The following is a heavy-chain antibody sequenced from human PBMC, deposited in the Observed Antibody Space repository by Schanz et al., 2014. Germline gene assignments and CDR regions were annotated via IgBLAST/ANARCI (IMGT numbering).Heavy chain of an antibody. CDR1: GYTFTNFF. D-gene: IGHD2-2*01. J-gene: IGHJ4*02. Sequence: QLQLVQSGAEVKKPGSSVKVSCKASGYTFTNFFLHWVRQAPGQGLEWMGIINPIGGSTTYAQKFRGAVTLTTDTSTDTAYLELTSLRSEDTAVYYCARAPTAYCSDTSCLGTPFDYWGQGTLVTVSS. CDR3: ARAPTAYCSDTSCLGTPFDY. CDR2: INPIGGST. V-gene: IGHV1-46*03.